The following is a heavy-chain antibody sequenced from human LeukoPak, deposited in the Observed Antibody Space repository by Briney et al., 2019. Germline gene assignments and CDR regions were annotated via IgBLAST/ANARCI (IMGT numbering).Heavy chain of an antibody. D-gene: IGHD3-3*01. CDR1: GFTFSDYY. CDR3: ARDSLGWLRFLEWLSPDFDY. Sequence: GGSLRLSCAASGFTFSDYYMSWIRQAPGKGLEWVSYISSSGSTIYYSDSVKGRFTISRDNAKNSLYLQMNSLRAEDTAVYYCARDSLGWLRFLEWLSPDFDYWGQGTLVTVSS. V-gene: IGHV3-11*04. CDR2: ISSSGSTI. J-gene: IGHJ4*02.